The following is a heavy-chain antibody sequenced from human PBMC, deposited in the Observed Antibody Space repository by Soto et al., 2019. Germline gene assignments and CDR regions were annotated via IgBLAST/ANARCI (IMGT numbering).Heavy chain of an antibody. Sequence: SETLSLTCTVSNAPVDSSTYTWGWIRQPPGKGLEWIGSIYYSGSTYYNPSLKSRVTISVDTSKNQFSLKLSSVTAADTAVYYCVRVPGPWGQGTLVTVSS. J-gene: IGHJ5*02. CDR2: IYYSGST. V-gene: IGHV4-39*07. CDR1: NAPVDSSTYT. CDR3: VRVPGP.